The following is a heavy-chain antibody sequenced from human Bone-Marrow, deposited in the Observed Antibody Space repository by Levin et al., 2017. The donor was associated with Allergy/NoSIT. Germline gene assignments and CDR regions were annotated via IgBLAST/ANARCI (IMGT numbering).Heavy chain of an antibody. CDR2: ISAYNGNT. J-gene: IGHJ4*02. V-gene: IGHV1-18*01. CDR3: ARGLRYFDCFDY. CDR1: GYTFTSYG. Sequence: GESLKISCKASGYTFTSYGISWVRQAPGQGLEWMGWISAYNGNTNYAQKLQGRVTMTTDTSTSTAYMELRSLRSDDTAVYYCARGLRYFDCFDYWGQGTLVTVSS. D-gene: IGHD3-9*01.